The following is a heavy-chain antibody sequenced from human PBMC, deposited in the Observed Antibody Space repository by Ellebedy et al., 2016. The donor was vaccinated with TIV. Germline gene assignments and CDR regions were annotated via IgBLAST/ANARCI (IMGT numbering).Heavy chain of an antibody. CDR1: GYSFTTFT. J-gene: IGHJ4*02. D-gene: IGHD2-15*01. Sequence: AASVKVSCKASGYSFTTFTIHWVRQAPGQRPEWMGWINPDNGDTKHSQKFQARVTITRDTFASTAYMELSSLRPEDTAVYHCARVRGGCSGDGCYSDFDFWGQGTLVTVSS. CDR3: ARVRGGCSGDGCYSDFDF. V-gene: IGHV1-3*01. CDR2: INPDNGDT.